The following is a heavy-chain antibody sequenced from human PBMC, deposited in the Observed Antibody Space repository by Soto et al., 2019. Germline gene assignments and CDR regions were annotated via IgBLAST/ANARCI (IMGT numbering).Heavy chain of an antibody. CDR2: INPNSGAT. Sequence: ASVKVSCKPSGYTFTGYYIHWVRQAPGQGLEWMGWINPNSGATNYAQKFQGRVTMTSDTSMSTAYVELARLRSDDTAVYYCVRDLVTTIGDFDYWGQGTLVTVSS. V-gene: IGHV1-2*02. CDR1: GYTFTGYY. D-gene: IGHD5-12*01. CDR3: VRDLVTTIGDFDY. J-gene: IGHJ4*02.